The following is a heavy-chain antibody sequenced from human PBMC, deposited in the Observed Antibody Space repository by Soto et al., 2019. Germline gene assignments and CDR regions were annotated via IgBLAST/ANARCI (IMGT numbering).Heavy chain of an antibody. D-gene: IGHD2-21*01. CDR3: ARRIPFGYGMDV. Sequence: EVQLVESGGGLVQPGGSLRLSCAASGFTFSSDAMHWVRQAPGKGLEYVSGITSNGGNTDYASSVKGRFTISRDNSKNTLYLQMGSLRAEDMAVYYCARRIPFGYGMDVWGQGTTVTVSS. V-gene: IGHV3-64*01. CDR1: GFTFSSDA. J-gene: IGHJ6*02. CDR2: ITSNGGNT.